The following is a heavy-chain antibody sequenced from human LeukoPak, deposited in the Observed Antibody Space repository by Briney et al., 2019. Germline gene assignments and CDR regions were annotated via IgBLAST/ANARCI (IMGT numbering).Heavy chain of an antibody. Sequence: GASVTVSCKASGFTFTGYYLHWVRQAPGQGLEWMGWINPTSGGTNSAQRFQDRVTMAWDTYVSAAYRELSSLRSDDTAVYYCARDLSFYGSGSYYFGYWGQGTLVTGSS. CDR3: ARDLSFYGSGSYYFGY. J-gene: IGHJ4*02. CDR1: GFTFTGYY. CDR2: INPTSGGT. V-gene: IGHV1-2*02. D-gene: IGHD3-10*01.